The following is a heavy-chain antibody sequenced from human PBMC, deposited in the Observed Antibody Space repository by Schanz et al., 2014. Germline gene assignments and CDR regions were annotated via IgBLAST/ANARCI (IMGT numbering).Heavy chain of an antibody. V-gene: IGHV3-64*01. D-gene: IGHD3-10*01. J-gene: IGHJ4*02. CDR1: GFTFSDYS. CDR3: ARIGGSVFDY. CDR2: ISSKGDMT. Sequence: EVQLVESGGGWVQPGGSLRLSCAASGFTFSDYSMNWVRQAPGKGLEYISSISSKGDMTFYGNSVKGRFTISRDNAKNTLYLQMNSLRAKDTAVYYCARIGGSVFDYWAQGTLVTVSS.